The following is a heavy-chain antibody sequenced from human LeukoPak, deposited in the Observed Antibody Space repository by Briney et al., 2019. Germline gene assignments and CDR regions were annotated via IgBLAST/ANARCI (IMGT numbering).Heavy chain of an antibody. CDR3: ATPGNVLRFLEWFLY. J-gene: IGHJ4*02. CDR1: GYTFTGYY. Sequence: ASVKVSCKASGYTFTGYYMHWVRQAPGQGLEWMGWINPNSGGTNYAQKFQGRVTMTRDTSISTAYMELSRLRSDDTAVYYCATPGNVLRFLEWFLYWGQGTLVTVSS. CDR2: INPNSGGT. D-gene: IGHD3-3*01. V-gene: IGHV1-2*02.